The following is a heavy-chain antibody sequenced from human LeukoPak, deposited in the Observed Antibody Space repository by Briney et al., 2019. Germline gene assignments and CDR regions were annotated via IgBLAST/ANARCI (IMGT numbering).Heavy chain of an antibody. D-gene: IGHD5-18*01. J-gene: IGHJ4*02. Sequence: ASVKVSCKASGYTFTSYYMHWVRQAPGQGLEWMGIINPSGGSTSYAQKFQGRVTMTRDMSTSTVYMELSSLRSEDTAVYYCARVIRLWSAGPYFDYWGQGTLVTVSS. CDR3: ARVIRLWSAGPYFDY. V-gene: IGHV1-46*01. CDR1: GYTFTSYY. CDR2: INPSGGST.